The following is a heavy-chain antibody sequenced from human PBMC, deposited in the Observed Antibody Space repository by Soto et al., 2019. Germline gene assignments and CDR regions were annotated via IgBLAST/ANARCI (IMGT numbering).Heavy chain of an antibody. CDR2: IIPIFGTA. J-gene: IGHJ4*02. CDR3: ARDFDGYNYFDY. CDR1: GGTFSSYA. V-gene: IGHV1-69*13. D-gene: IGHD5-12*01. Sequence: ASVKVSCKASGGTFSSYAISWVRQAPGQGLEWMGGIIPIFGTANYAQKFQGRVTITADESTSTAYMELSSLRSEDTAVYYCARDFDGYNYFDYWGQGTLVTVSS.